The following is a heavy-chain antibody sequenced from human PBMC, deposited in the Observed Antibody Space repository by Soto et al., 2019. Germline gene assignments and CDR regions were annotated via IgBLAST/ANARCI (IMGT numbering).Heavy chain of an antibody. CDR3: AKGLINGRWYAED. Sequence: EVHLLESGGGLVHPGESLRLSCGASGFTFSSCVMTWVRQAPGKGLEWVSCITGSGTGAYYADSVKGRFTISRDNSKNMVYLQMNNLRAEDTGVYYWAKGLINGRWYAEDWGQGTLVTVSS. J-gene: IGHJ4*02. D-gene: IGHD6-13*01. CDR1: GFTFSSCV. V-gene: IGHV3-23*01. CDR2: ITGSGTGA.